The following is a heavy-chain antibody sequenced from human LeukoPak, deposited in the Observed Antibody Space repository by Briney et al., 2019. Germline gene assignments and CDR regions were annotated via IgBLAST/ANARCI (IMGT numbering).Heavy chain of an antibody. J-gene: IGHJ3*02. D-gene: IGHD5-24*01. CDR2: IYFRGST. V-gene: IGHV4-61*02. CDR3: XXXXXXATMRLDDAFDI. CDR1: GDSISSGGYY. Sequence: SETLSLTCTVSGDSISSGGYYWSWIRQPAGKGLEWIGRIYFRGSTNYNPSLKSRVTISVDTSKNQFSLKLSSVTAADTAVYXXXXXXXXATMRLDDAFDIWGQGTMVTVSS.